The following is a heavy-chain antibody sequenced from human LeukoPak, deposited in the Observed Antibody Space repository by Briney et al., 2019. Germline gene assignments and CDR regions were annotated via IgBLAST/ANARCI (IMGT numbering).Heavy chain of an antibody. CDR3: ARAQRFGELLLLHYYGMDV. J-gene: IGHJ6*02. V-gene: IGHV3-30-3*01. Sequence: PGGSLRLSCAASGSTFSSYAMHWVRQAPGKGLEWVAVISYDGSNKYYADSVKGRFTISRDNSKNTLYLQMNSLRAEDTAVYYCARAQRFGELLLLHYYGMDVWGQGTTVTVSS. D-gene: IGHD3-10*01. CDR2: ISYDGSNK. CDR1: GSTFSSYA.